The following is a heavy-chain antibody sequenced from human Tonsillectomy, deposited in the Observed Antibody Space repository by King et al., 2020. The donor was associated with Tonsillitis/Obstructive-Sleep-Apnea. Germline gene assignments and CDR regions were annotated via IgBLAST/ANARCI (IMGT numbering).Heavy chain of an antibody. CDR1: GFSFSSYG. J-gene: IGHJ3*02. D-gene: IGHD3-10*01. Sequence: VQLVESGGGVVQPGRSLRLSCAASGFSFSSYGMHWVRQAPGKGLEWVAVMLYDGSNKNYADSVKGRFTISRDNSKSTLYLQMNSLRVEDTAVYYCATELVRGGRDVFDIWGQGTMVTVSS. CDR3: ATELVRGGRDVFDI. V-gene: IGHV3-33*05. CDR2: MLYDGSNK.